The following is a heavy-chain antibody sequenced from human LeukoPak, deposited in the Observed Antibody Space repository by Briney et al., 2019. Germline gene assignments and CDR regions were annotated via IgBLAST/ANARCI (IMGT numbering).Heavy chain of an antibody. Sequence: PETLSLTCTVSGGSISSSSYYWGWIRQPPGKGLEWIGSIYYSGSTYYNPSLKSRVTISVDTSKNQFSLKLSSVTAADTAVYYCARRPYSSSWYGVDYWGQGTLVTVSS. CDR1: GGSISSSSYY. V-gene: IGHV4-39*01. D-gene: IGHD6-13*01. CDR2: IYYSGST. J-gene: IGHJ4*02. CDR3: ARRPYSSSWYGVDY.